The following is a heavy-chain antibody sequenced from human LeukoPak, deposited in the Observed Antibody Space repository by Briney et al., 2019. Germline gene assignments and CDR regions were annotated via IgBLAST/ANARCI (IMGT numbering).Heavy chain of an antibody. V-gene: IGHV3-30*18. CDR2: ISHDGSNK. Sequence: GSLSLSCAASGFPFSNYGIHWVRPAPGKGLEWVALISHDGSNKYYADSVKGRFTISRDNSKNTLYLQMNSLRADDTAVYYCAKDYSRSWCIDYWGQGTLVTVSS. CDR1: GFPFSNYG. CDR3: AKDYSRSWCIDY. D-gene: IGHD6-13*01. J-gene: IGHJ4*02.